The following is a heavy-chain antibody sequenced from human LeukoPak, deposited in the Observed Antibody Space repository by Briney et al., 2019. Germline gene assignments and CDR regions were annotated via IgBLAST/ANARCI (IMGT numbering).Heavy chain of an antibody. CDR2: IYYSGST. CDR3: ASLTWKYYFDY. CDR1: GGSISSSSYY. J-gene: IGHJ4*02. V-gene: IGHV4-39*01. D-gene: IGHD4/OR15-4a*01. Sequence: SETLSLTCTVSGGSISSSSYYWGWIRQPPGKGLEWIGSIYYSGSTYYNPSLKSRVTISVDTSKNQFSLKLSSVTAADTAVYYCASLTWKYYFDYWGQGTLVTVSS.